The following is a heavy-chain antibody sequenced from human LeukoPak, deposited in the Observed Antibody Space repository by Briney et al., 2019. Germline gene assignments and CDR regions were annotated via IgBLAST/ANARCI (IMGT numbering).Heavy chain of an antibody. CDR2: INHSGST. CDR1: GGSFSGYY. D-gene: IGHD3-10*01. V-gene: IGHV4-34*01. J-gene: IGHJ4*02. Sequence: SETLSLTCAVSGGSFSGYYWSWIHQPPRKGLEWIGEINHSGSTNYNPSLKSRVSISVDTSKKQFFLSLNSVTAADTAVYYCATDRYYGPGSYYKFDFWGQGTLVTVSS. CDR3: ATDRYYGPGSYYKFDF.